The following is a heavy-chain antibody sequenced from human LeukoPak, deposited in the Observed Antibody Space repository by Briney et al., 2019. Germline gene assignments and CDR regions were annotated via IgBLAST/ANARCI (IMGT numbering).Heavy chain of an antibody. CDR1: GFSVSSSY. V-gene: IGHV3-53*01. Sequence: AGGSLRLSCAAAGFSVSSSYMSWVRQAPGKGLEWVSVIYTGDSTYYADSVKGRFTISRDNSKNTLWLQMNSLRAEDTAVYYCAREQYYGSSGFQYYFDYWGQGTLVTVSS. CDR3: AREQYYGSSGFQYYFDY. D-gene: IGHD3-22*01. CDR2: IYTGDST. J-gene: IGHJ4*02.